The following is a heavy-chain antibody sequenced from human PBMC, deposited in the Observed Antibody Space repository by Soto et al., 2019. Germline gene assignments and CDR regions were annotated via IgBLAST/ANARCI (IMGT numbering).Heavy chain of an antibody. D-gene: IGHD3-16*01. CDR1: GFDFNDYY. Sequence: QVQLVESGGALVKPGESLRLSCAASGFDFNDYYMNWIRHAPGKGLEWVSYISSGGTTIYYADSVKGRFTISRDNAKNSLFLQMSSLRAEDTAVYYCASQRFPGWGWGQGTLVTVSS. J-gene: IGHJ4*02. CDR2: ISSGGTTI. V-gene: IGHV3-11*01. CDR3: ASQRFPGWG.